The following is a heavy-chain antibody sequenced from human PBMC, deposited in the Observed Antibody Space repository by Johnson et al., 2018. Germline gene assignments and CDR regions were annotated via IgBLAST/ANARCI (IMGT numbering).Heavy chain of an antibody. J-gene: IGHJ3*02. D-gene: IGHD3-22*01. CDR2: IYYSGST. Sequence: QVQLQESGPGLVKPSETLSLTCTVSGGSISSYYWSWIRQPPGKGLEWIGYIYYSGSTNYNPSLKSRVPISVDTSKNQLSLKLSPVTAADTAVYYCATSGYDAFDIWGQGTMVTVSS. CDR1: GGSISSYY. V-gene: IGHV4-59*01. CDR3: ATSGYDAFDI.